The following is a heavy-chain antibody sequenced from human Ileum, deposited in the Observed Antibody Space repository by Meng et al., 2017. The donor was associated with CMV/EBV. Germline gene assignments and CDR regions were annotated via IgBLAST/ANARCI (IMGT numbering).Heavy chain of an antibody. D-gene: IGHD4-11*01. Sequence: QVQLQEGGAGLVKPSETLSLPCAVYGGSFSGYYWSWIRQVPGKGLEWIGEFNHYGSTNYNPSLKSRVTISVDTSKNQFSLNLSSVTAADTAVYYCASGKSNLEYWGQGTLVTVSS. CDR2: FNHYGST. V-gene: IGHV4-34*01. CDR1: GGSFSGYY. CDR3: ASGKSNLEY. J-gene: IGHJ4*02.